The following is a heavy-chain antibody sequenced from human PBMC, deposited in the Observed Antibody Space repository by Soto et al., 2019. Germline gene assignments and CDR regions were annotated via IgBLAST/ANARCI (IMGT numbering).Heavy chain of an antibody. D-gene: IGHD3-16*01. Sequence: SETLSLTCTVSGGSITSDYSCWSWIRQPPGEGLEWIGHIFDSGTTYTNPSLRSQVAISLDTSKNHFSLTLSSVTAADTAVYYCASGPSGAKVHYWGQGALVTVSS. CDR2: IFDSGTT. V-gene: IGHV4-30-4*01. J-gene: IGHJ4*02. CDR3: ASGPSGAKVHY. CDR1: GGSITSDYSC.